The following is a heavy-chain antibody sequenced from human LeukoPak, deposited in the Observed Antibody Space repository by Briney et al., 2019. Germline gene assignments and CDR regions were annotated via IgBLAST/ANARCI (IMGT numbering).Heavy chain of an antibody. V-gene: IGHV4-39*01. J-gene: IGHJ4*02. CDR3: ARQETFCYDY. Sequence: SETLSLTCTVSGGSISSSSYYWGWIRQPPGKGLEWIGSIYYSGSTYYNPSLKSRVTISVDTSKNQFSLKLSSVTAADTAVYYCARQETFCYDYWGQGTLVTVSS. D-gene: IGHD3-16*01. CDR1: GGSISSSSYY. CDR2: IYYSGST.